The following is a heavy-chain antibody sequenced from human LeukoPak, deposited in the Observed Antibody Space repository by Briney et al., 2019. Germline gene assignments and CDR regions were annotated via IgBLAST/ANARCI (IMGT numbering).Heavy chain of an antibody. CDR2: INPNSGGT. D-gene: IGHD3-9*01. CDR1: GYIFTSFY. J-gene: IGHJ6*02. V-gene: IGHV1-2*06. Sequence: GASVKVSCKASGYIFTSFYMHWVRQAPGQGLEWMGRINPNSGGTNYAQKFQGRVTMTRDTSISTAYMELSRLRSDDTAVYYCASGYDILTGYYTHYYYYGMDVWGQGTTVTVSS. CDR3: ASGYDILTGYYTHYYYYGMDV.